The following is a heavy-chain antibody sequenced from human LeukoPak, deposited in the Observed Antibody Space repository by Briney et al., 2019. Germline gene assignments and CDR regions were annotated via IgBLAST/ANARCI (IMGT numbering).Heavy chain of an antibody. Sequence: SETLSLTCTVSGGSISGYYWSWIRQPPGKGLEWIGYIYTSGSTNYNPSLKSRVTISVDTSKNQFSLKLSSVTAADTAVYYCARTPYSGYDYVGYFDYWGQGTLVTVSS. D-gene: IGHD5-12*01. CDR3: ARTPYSGYDYVGYFDY. CDR1: GGSISGYY. CDR2: IYTSGST. V-gene: IGHV4-4*09. J-gene: IGHJ4*02.